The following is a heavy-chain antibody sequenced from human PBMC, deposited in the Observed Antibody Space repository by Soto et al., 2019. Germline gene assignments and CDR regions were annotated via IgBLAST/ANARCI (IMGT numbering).Heavy chain of an antibody. CDR1: GGSISSGGYY. CDR2: IYYSGST. Sequence: PSETLSLTCTVSGGSISSGGYYWSWIRQHPGKGLEWIGYIYYSGSTYYNPSLKSRVTISVDTSKNQFSLKLSSVTAADTAVYYCASFRWFGEVGRYHAFDIWGQGTMVTVSS. CDR3: ASFRWFGEVGRYHAFDI. D-gene: IGHD3-10*01. V-gene: IGHV4-31*03. J-gene: IGHJ3*02.